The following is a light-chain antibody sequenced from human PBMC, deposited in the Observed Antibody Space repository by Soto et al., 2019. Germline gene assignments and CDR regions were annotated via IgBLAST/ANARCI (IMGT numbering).Light chain of an antibody. CDR2: HAS. CDR3: QQYNTWPRT. J-gene: IGKJ1*01. V-gene: IGKV1-5*01. Sequence: DIQMTQSPSTLSASIGDTVTVACRASQGISNWLAWYQQKPGKAPKLLIFHASSLESGVPSRFSGSGSGTEFTLTISSLQSEDFAIYYCQQYNTWPRTFGQGTKVEI. CDR1: QGISNW.